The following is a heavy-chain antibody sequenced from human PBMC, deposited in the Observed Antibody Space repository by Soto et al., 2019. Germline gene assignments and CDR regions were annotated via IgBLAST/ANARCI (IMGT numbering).Heavy chain of an antibody. CDR1: GFTFSSYA. J-gene: IGHJ4*02. CDR3: AKDRFLEWLLYQAPDSYFDY. D-gene: IGHD3-3*01. Sequence: GGSLRLSCAASGFTFSSYAMSWVRQAPGKGLEWVSAISGSGGSTYYADSVKGRFTISRDNSKNTLYLQMNSLRAEDTAVYYCAKDRFLEWLLYQAPDSYFDYWGQGTLVTVSS. CDR2: ISGSGGST. V-gene: IGHV3-23*01.